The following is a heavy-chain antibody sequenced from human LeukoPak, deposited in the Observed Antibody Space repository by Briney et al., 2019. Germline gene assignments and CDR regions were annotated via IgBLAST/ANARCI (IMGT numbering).Heavy chain of an antibody. CDR2: ISSTSSSYI. V-gene: IGHV3-21*04. CDR1: GFTFLSYN. J-gene: IGHJ6*03. Sequence: TGGSLRLSCAASGFTFLSYNMNWVRQAPGKGLEWVSSISSTSSSYIYYADSVKGRFTISRDNAKNSLYLQMNSLRAEDTALYYCAREINFGSSWYVRGYYYYYYMDVWGKGTTVTVSS. D-gene: IGHD6-13*01. CDR3: AREINFGSSWYVRGYYYYYYMDV.